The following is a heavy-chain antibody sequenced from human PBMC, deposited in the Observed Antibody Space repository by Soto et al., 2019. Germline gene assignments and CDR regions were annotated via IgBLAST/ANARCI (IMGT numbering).Heavy chain of an antibody. D-gene: IGHD3-10*01. CDR3: ARDRPSRYYGSGSYLYAFDI. CDR2: INAGNGNT. Sequence: APVNGSCKASGYTYTSYASQWGSQANGQRLEWMGWINAGNGNTKYSQKFQGRVTITRDTSASTAYMELSSLRSEDTAVYYCARDRPSRYYGSGSYLYAFDIWVQGTMDTVSS. J-gene: IGHJ3*02. CDR1: GYTYTSYA. V-gene: IGHV1-3*01.